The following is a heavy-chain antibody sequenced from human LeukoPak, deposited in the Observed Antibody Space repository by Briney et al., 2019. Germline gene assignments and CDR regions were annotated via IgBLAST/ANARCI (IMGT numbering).Heavy chain of an antibody. CDR3: ARDVYDDGAFDI. V-gene: IGHV3-33*01. CDR2: VWYDGSNK. J-gene: IGHJ3*02. D-gene: IGHD3-22*01. Sequence: GGSLRLSCAASGFTFSSYGMHWVRQAPGKGLEWVAIVWYDGSNKYYADSVKGRFTISRDNSKNTLCLQMNSLRVEDTAVYYCARDVYDDGAFDIWGQGTMVTVSS. CDR1: GFTFSSYG.